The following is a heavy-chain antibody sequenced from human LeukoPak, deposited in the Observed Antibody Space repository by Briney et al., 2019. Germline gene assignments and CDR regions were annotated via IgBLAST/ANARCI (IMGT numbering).Heavy chain of an antibody. CDR2: IQSDGGSE. D-gene: IGHD6-13*01. V-gene: IGHV3-30*02. CDR3: ARGPYSSSWYLGFDY. CDR1: GFSFSTSG. J-gene: IGHJ4*02. Sequence: GGSLRLSCAASGFSFSTSGMHWIRQAPGKGLEWVAFIQSDGGSEYYADSVKGRFTISRDNSKNTLYLQMNSLRAEDTAVYYCARGPYSSSWYLGFDYWGQGTLVTVSS.